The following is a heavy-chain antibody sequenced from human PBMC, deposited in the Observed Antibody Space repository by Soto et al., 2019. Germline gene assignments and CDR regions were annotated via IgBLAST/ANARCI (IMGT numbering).Heavy chain of an antibody. V-gene: IGHV4-4*02. CDR1: GGSISSNNW. J-gene: IGHJ6*02. Sequence: QLQASRPGLMKSSRPLPPTAAVSGGSISSNNWCCLVRQPPGKGLEWIGEIYHSGSTNYNPSLKSRVTISVDKSKNQFSLKLSSVTAADTAVYYCARVVGGYYYAMDVWGQGTTVTVSS. CDR2: IYHSGST. CDR3: ARVVGGYYYAMDV. D-gene: IGHD2-2*01.